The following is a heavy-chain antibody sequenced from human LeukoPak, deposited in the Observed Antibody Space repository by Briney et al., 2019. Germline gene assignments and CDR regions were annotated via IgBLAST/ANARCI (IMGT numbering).Heavy chain of an antibody. CDR3: ARDHYDFWSGYPNADYYYMDV. V-gene: IGHV3-11*04. D-gene: IGHD3-3*01. J-gene: IGHJ6*03. Sequence: GGSLRLSCAASGFTFSDYYMSWIRQAPGKGLEWVSYISSSGSTIYYADSVKGRFTISRDNAKNSLYLQMNSLRAEDTAVYYCARDHYDFWSGYPNADYYYMDVWGKGITVTVSS. CDR1: GFTFSDYY. CDR2: ISSSGSTI.